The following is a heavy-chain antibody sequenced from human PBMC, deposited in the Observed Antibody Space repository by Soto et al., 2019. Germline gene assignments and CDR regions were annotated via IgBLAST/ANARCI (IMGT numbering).Heavy chain of an antibody. CDR2: ISSYNGDT. J-gene: IGHJ6*02. V-gene: IGHV1-18*01. D-gene: IGHD2-15*01. CDR3: AREGVAHYYYYGMDV. CDR1: GYTFTRSG. Sequence: QVQLVQSGAEVKKPGASVKVSCKASGYTFTRSGISWLRQAPGQGPEWMGWISSYNGDTNYAQTFQGRVTMTTDTFTSTAYMELRSLRSDDTAVYYCAREGVAHYYYYGMDVWGQGTPVTVSS.